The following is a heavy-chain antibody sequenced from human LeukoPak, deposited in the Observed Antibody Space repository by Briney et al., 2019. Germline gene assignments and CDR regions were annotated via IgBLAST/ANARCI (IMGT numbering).Heavy chain of an antibody. V-gene: IGHV4-59*02. CDR1: GDSVTGYY. J-gene: IGHJ4*02. D-gene: IGHD2-15*01. CDR3: VIGVGWQPDY. Sequence: SETLTLTCTVFGDSVTGYYLNRVRQPPGKGLEWIGHIYKIGTTNYNPSLKSRLTISADTSQNQFSLKLRSVTAADTAVYYCVIGVGWQPDYWGQGALVTVSS. CDR2: IYKIGTT.